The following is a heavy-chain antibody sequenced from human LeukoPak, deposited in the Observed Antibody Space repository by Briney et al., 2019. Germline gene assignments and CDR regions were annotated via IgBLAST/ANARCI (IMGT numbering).Heavy chain of an antibody. V-gene: IGHV3-33*01. CDR1: GFTFSSYA. J-gene: IGHJ4*02. CDR2: IWFDRTTE. D-gene: IGHD5-18*01. Sequence: PGRSLRLSCQTSGFTFSSYAMHWVRQAPGKGLEWVAVIWFDRTTEYHADSVRGRFTISRDNSRSTLYLQMNTLRVDDTAVYYCVRDLQGREATAMGDYWGQGARVIVPS. CDR3: VRDLQGREATAMGDY.